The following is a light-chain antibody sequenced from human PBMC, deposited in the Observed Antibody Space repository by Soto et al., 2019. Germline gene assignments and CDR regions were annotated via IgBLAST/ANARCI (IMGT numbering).Light chain of an antibody. CDR3: QQYGSSPWT. J-gene: IGKJ1*01. V-gene: IGKV3-11*01. CDR2: DAS. Sequence: PGERATLSCRASQSVSSYFAWYQQKPGQAPRLLIYDASTRAAGIPARFSGSGSGTDFTLTISSLEPEDFAVYYCQQYGSSPWTFGQGTKVEIK. CDR1: QSVSSY.